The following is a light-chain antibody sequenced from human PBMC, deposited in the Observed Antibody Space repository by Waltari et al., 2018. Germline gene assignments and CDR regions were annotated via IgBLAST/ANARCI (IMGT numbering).Light chain of an antibody. CDR2: KAS. CDR1: QSISHW. V-gene: IGKV1-5*03. CDR3: QRYDDYPPT. J-gene: IGKJ4*01. Sequence: DIQMTQSPSPLSASVGERVTLTCRASQSISHWLAWYQQKPGKAPKLLISKASSLEKEVPARFSGSGSGTEFTLTITNLQPDDFATFYCQRYDDYPPTFGGGTKVEIK.